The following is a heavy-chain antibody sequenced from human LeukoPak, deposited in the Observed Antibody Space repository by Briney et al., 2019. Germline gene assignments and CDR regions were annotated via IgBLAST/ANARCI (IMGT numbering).Heavy chain of an antibody. V-gene: IGHV1-8*03. D-gene: IGHD1-26*01. CDR3: ARVGSVGATSYFDY. Sequence: GASVKVSCKASGYAFTSYDINWVRQAPGQGLEWMGWMNPNSGNTGYAQKFQGRVTITRNTSISTAYMELRSLRSDDTAVYYCARVGSVGATSYFDYWGQGTLVTVSS. J-gene: IGHJ4*02. CDR2: MNPNSGNT. CDR1: GYAFTSYD.